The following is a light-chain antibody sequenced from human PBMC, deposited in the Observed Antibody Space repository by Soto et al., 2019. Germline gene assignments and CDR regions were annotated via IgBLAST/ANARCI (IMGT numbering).Light chain of an antibody. Sequence: DIQMTQSPSSLSASVGDRVTITCRASQSISSYLNWYQQKPGKAPKLLIYAASSLQSGVPSRFSGSGSGTDFPITISRLQPEDFATYYCQQSYRTLYTFGQGTKLEIK. J-gene: IGKJ2*01. CDR2: AAS. CDR3: QQSYRTLYT. CDR1: QSISSY. V-gene: IGKV1-39*01.